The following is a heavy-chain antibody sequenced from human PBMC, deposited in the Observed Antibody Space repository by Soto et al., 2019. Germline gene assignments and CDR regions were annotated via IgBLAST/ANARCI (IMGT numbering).Heavy chain of an antibody. Sequence: XATLSLTCDVSGYSINSDYYWGWIRQPPGKGLEWIGSVDHSGRTYYSPSLRSRLTIFIDTSKNQFSLRLTSVTAADTAMYFCAKKGYYHSGKINLFDSWGPGTLVTVSS. CDR3: AKKGYYHSGKINLFDS. CDR2: VDHSGRT. J-gene: IGHJ4*02. D-gene: IGHD3-10*01. V-gene: IGHV4-38-2*01. CDR1: GYSINSDYY.